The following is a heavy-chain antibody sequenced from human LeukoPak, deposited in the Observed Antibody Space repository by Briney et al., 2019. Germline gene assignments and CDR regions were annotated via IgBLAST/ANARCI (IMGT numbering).Heavy chain of an antibody. V-gene: IGHV3-30-3*01. CDR3: ARGPLNDYVWGSYRYTERGYYFDY. CDR2: ISYDGSNK. D-gene: IGHD3-16*02. J-gene: IGHJ4*02. CDR1: GFTFSSYA. Sequence: GGSPRLSCAASGFTFSSYAMHWVRQAPGKGLEWVAVISYDGSNKYYADSVKGRFTISRDNSKNTLYLQMNSLRAEDTAVYYCARGPLNDYVWGSYRYTERGYYFDYWGQGTLVTVSS.